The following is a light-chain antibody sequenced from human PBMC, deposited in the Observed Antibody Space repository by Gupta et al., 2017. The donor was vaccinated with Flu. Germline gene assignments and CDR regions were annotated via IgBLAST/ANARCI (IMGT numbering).Light chain of an antibody. J-gene: IGKJ2*01. CDR2: LAS. Sequence: DLVMPQSPLSLPVTPGAPASISCRSSQSLLHSNGYYYLDWYLQKPGESTQLLSYLASNRASGVPDRCSGSGSGTDFTLNSSRLEAEYVGFYYCKQARNTPRTFGHGTKVDIK. CDR3: KQARNTPRT. CDR1: QSLLHSNGYYY. V-gene: IGKV2-28*01.